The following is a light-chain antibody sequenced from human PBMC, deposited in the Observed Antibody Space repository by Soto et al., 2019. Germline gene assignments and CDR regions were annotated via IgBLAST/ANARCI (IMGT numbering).Light chain of an antibody. Sequence: VLTQSPATLSLSPGEKATLSCATNEPFNNPYLALYQQKPGQAPRFLIYGASNSATVIPDRFSVSGSGADFTLTISRLEPEDFAVYYCQQYGSPLTFGGGTKVEI. V-gene: IGKV3-20*01. J-gene: IGKJ4*01. CDR3: QQYGSPLT. CDR2: GAS. CDR1: EPFNNPY.